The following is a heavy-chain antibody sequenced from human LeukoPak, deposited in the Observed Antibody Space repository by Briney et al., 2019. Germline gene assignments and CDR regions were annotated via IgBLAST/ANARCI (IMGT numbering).Heavy chain of an antibody. CDR1: GFAFNSYW. D-gene: IGHD2-8*01. Sequence: GGSLRLSCAASGFAFNSYWMSWVRQTPGKGLEWVAAMDGGGSATYYVDSVKGRFTITRDNAKNSLFLQMNSLRAEDTALYYCANEEWYRFDYWGQGTLVTVPS. V-gene: IGHV3-7*03. J-gene: IGHJ4*02. CDR3: ANEEWYRFDY. CDR2: MDGGGSAT.